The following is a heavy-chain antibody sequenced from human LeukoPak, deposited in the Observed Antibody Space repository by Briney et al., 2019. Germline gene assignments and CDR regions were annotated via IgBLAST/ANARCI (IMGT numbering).Heavy chain of an antibody. V-gene: IGHV4-39*01. Sequence: SETLSLTCTVSGGSISSSSYYWGWLRQPPGTGLEWIGSIYYSGSTYYNPSLKSRVTISVDTSKNQFSLKLSSVTAADTAVYYCAGRYCSSTSCYGGRFDYWGQGTLVTVSS. CDR3: AGRYCSSTSCYGGRFDY. D-gene: IGHD2-2*01. J-gene: IGHJ4*02. CDR2: IYYSGST. CDR1: GGSISSSSYY.